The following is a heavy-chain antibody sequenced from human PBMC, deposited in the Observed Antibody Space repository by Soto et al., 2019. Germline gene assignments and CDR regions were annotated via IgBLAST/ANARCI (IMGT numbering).Heavy chain of an antibody. CDR2: IIPIFGTP. Sequence: QVQLVQSGAEVKKPGSSLKVSCKASGGTFTNYAFSWVRQAPGQGPEWMGGIIPIFGTPDYAQKFQGRVIITADESTRTVSMELNCLRSDDTAVYYCARERSVGYCITTTCPKPFYYYAMDVWGQGTTVTVSS. CDR3: ARERSVGYCITTTCPKPFYYYAMDV. CDR1: GGTFTNYA. V-gene: IGHV1-69*12. D-gene: IGHD2-2*01. J-gene: IGHJ6*02.